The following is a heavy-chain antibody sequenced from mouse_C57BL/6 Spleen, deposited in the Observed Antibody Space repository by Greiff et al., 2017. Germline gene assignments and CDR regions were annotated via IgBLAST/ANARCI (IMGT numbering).Heavy chain of an antibody. V-gene: IGHV1-69*01. D-gene: IGHD2-1*01. CDR3: ARDDGNYHWYFDV. J-gene: IGHJ1*03. CDR2: IDPSDSYT. Sequence: QVQLQQPGAELVMPGASVKLSCKASGYTFTSYWMHWVKQRPGQGLEWIGEIDPSDSYTNYNQKFQGKSTSTVDKSSNTAYMQLSSLTSEDSAVYYCARDDGNYHWYFDVWGTGTRVTVSS. CDR1: GYTFTSYW.